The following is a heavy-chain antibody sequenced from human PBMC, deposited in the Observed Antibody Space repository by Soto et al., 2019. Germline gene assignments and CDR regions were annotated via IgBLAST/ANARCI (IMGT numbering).Heavy chain of an antibody. V-gene: IGHV3-30-3*01. CDR3: ARGPTDSFGWFDP. J-gene: IGHJ5*02. CDR1: GFTFSSYA. CDR2: ISYDGSNK. D-gene: IGHD3-22*01. Sequence: QVQLVESGGGVVQTGRSLRLSCAASGFTFSSYAIHWVRQAPGKGLEWVALISYDGSNKYYADSVKGQFTISRDNSKNTLYLQMNSLRTEDTAVYYGARGPTDSFGWFDPWGQGTLVTVSS.